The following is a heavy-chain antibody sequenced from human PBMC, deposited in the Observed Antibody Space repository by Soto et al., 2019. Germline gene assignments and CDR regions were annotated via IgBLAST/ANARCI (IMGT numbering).Heavy chain of an antibody. CDR3: ARTDSDFYGLDV. D-gene: IGHD5-18*01. CDR2: ISAAGDP. Sequence: EVQLVESGGGLVQPGGSLRLSCEASGFTFRNYDMHWVRQGTGKGLEWVSGISAAGDPDYADYVEGRFTISRENAKNSFFLQMNSLRVGDTAVYYCARTDSDFYGLDVWGQGTTVIVSS. J-gene: IGHJ6*02. V-gene: IGHV3-13*05. CDR1: GFTFRNYD.